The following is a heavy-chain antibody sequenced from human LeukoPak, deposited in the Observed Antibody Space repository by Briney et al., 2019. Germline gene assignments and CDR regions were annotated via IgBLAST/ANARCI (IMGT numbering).Heavy chain of an antibody. CDR1: GFTFSSYA. D-gene: IGHD3-22*01. Sequence: GGSLRLSCAASGFTFSSYAMSWVRQAPGNGLEWVSTISASGGSTYYADSVKGRFTISRDNSKNTLYLQMNSLRAEDTAVYYCAKDLDYYDSSGYYGFDYWGQGTLVTVSS. CDR3: AKDLDYYDSSGYYGFDY. CDR2: ISASGGST. J-gene: IGHJ4*02. V-gene: IGHV3-23*01.